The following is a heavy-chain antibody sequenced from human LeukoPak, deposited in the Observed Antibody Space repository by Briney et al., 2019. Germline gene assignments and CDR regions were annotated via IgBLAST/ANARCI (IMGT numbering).Heavy chain of an antibody. Sequence: GGSLRLSCAASEITFSNYGMSWVRQAPGKGLEWVAAISNSAGRTYYADSVKGRFTISRDNSKDTLFLLMNTLRADDTAVYYCAAMTGPTFDYWGQGALVTISS. D-gene: IGHD3-9*01. CDR1: EITFSNYG. J-gene: IGHJ4*02. CDR3: AAMTGPTFDY. V-gene: IGHV3-23*01. CDR2: ISNSAGRT.